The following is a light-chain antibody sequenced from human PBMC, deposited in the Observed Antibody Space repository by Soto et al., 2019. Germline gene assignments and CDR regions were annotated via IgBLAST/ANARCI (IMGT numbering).Light chain of an antibody. CDR1: QSIVTY. J-gene: IGKJ1*01. Sequence: DIQMTQSPSSLSASVGDRVTITCRASQSIVTYLNWYLQKPGKAPKLLIYAASNLQSGVPSRFSGSGSGTDFTLTISSLQPEDFATYFCQQSYSTPTWKCGQGTKVDIK. CDR2: AAS. CDR3: QQSYSTPTWK. V-gene: IGKV1-39*01.